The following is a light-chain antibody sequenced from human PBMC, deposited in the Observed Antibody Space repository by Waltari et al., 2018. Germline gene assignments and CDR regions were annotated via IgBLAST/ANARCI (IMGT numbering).Light chain of an antibody. V-gene: IGKV1-17*01. Sequence: DIQMTQSTFSLSASVGATVTITCRASQGIRNDLSWYQQKPGKAPKRLILVASSLQRGVPSRFSGRGSGTEFTLTIYSLQPEDFATYYCLQQNSLPLTFGGGTKIE. CDR3: LQQNSLPLT. CDR1: QGIRND. CDR2: VAS. J-gene: IGKJ4*01.